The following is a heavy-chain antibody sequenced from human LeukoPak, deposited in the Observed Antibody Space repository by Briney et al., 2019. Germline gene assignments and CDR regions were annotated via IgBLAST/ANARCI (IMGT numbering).Heavy chain of an antibody. CDR1: GGSFSGYY. V-gene: IGHV4-34*01. D-gene: IGHD5-18*01. CDR2: INHSGST. CDR3: ARLPIQLWSGDAFDI. Sequence: SETLSLTCAVYGGSFSGYYWSWIRQPPGKGLEWIGKINHSGSTNYNPSLKSRVTISVDTSKNQFSLKLSSVTAADTAVYYCARLPIQLWSGDAFDIWGQGTMVTVSS. J-gene: IGHJ3*02.